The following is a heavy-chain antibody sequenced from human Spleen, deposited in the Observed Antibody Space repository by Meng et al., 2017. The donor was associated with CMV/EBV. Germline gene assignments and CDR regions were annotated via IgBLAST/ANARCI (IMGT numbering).Heavy chain of an antibody. D-gene: IGHD4-23*01. CDR2: MNPNTGNT. CDR1: GYTFTNYD. V-gene: IGHV1-8*01. CDR3: ARAKKPYGGNGFYFDY. J-gene: IGHJ4*02. Sequence: ASVKVSCKASGYTFTNYDINWVRQAAGQGLEWMGWMNPNTGNTDYAQKFQGRVTMTRNTSINTAYMELSSLRSEDTAVYYCARAKKPYGGNGFYFDYWGQGTLVTVSS.